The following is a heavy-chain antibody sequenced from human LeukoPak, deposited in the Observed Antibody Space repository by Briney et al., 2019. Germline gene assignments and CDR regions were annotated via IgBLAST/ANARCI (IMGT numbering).Heavy chain of an antibody. V-gene: IGHV4-59*08. CDR2: IYYSGST. D-gene: IGHD5-24*01. CDR3: ARRYRYGVFDY. J-gene: IGHJ4*02. CDR1: GGSISSYY. Sequence: SETLSLTCTVSGGSISSYYWSWIRQPPGKGLGWIGYIYYSGSTNYNPSLKSRVTISVDTSKNQFSLKLSSVTAADTAVYYCARRYRYGVFDYWGQGTLVTVSS.